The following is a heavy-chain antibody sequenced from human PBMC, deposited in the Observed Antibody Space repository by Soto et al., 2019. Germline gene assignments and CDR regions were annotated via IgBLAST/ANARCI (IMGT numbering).Heavy chain of an antibody. D-gene: IGHD2-8*01. CDR2: IYYSGNT. CDR1: AGSISSDY. Sequence: TVSAGSISSDYWFWIRQPPGKGLEWIGYIYYSGNTNYNPSLKSRVTIPVDRSKNQFSLKLRSVTAADTAFYYCARGRKWYYFDYWGQGTLVTVSS. CDR3: ARGRKWYYFDY. J-gene: IGHJ4*02. V-gene: IGHV4-59*01.